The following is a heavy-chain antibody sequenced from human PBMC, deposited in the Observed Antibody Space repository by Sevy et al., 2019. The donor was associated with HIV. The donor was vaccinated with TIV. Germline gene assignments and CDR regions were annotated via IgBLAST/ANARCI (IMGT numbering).Heavy chain of an antibody. J-gene: IGHJ4*02. CDR2: IKEDGSGR. CDR3: ARLYSSSSGRGLDN. CDR1: GFTFGSYW. V-gene: IGHV3-7*01. D-gene: IGHD6-6*01. Sequence: GGSLRLSCAASGFTFGSYWMTWVRQAPGKGLEWVANIKEDGSGRFYVDSVRGRFTVSNDNAKKTLYLQMNNLRGEDTALYYCARLYSSSSGRGLDNWGQGALVTVSS.